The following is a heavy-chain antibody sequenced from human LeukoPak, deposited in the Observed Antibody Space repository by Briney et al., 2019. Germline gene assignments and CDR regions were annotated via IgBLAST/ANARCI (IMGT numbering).Heavy chain of an antibody. V-gene: IGHV4-38-2*02. CDR1: DSSINSDFHS. D-gene: IGHD4-17*01. CDR3: ARYPTVTNGRSLYAFDI. Sequence: SETLSLTCTVSDSSINSDFHSWGWIRQPPGKGLEWIGNIYHSGNTYYNPSLKSRVTISVDTSKDQFSLRLSSVTAADTAIYYCARYPTVTNGRSLYAFDIWGQGTMVTVSS. CDR2: IYHSGNT. J-gene: IGHJ3*02.